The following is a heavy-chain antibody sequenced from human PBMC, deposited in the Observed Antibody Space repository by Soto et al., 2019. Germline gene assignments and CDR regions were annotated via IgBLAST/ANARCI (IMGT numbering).Heavy chain of an antibody. D-gene: IGHD5-18*01. CDR1: GDSISSNNNS. Sequence: SLTCTVSGDSISSNNNSWSWIRQPPGEGLEWIGFISYSGTTSYSPSLKSRVAISLDTSKNQFSLSLSSVTAADTAVYYCARGRGYSYGLDPWGQGTLVTVSS. CDR3: ARGRGYSYGLDP. V-gene: IGHV4-30-4*01. CDR2: ISYSGTT. J-gene: IGHJ5*02.